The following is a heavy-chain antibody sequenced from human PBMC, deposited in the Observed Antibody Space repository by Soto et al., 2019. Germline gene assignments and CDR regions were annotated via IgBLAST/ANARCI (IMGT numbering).Heavy chain of an antibody. D-gene: IGHD3-10*01. V-gene: IGHV3-23*01. Sequence: EVQLLGSGGGLVQPGGSLRLSCAASGLTFSTYAMSWVRQAPGKGLEWVSSISGNGANTYYTDSVKGRFIISRDNSTNTLCLQMNSLSAEDTALYYCAKDRPHYYGSGGGYYKAGGDYWGQGTLVTVSS. CDR1: GLTFSTYA. CDR3: AKDRPHYYGSGGGYYKAGGDY. CDR2: ISGNGANT. J-gene: IGHJ4*02.